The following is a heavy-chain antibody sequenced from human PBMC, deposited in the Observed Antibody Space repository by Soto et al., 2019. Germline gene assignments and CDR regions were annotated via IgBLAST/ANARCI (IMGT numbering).Heavy chain of an antibody. D-gene: IGHD4-17*01. V-gene: IGHV4-31*03. Sequence: QVQLQESGPGLVNPSQTLSLTCTVSGGSISSGGYYWSWIRQHPGKGLEWIGYTFYSGATYYNPSLKSRTIISVDTSKNQFSLTLTSLTAADTAVYYCARVQPYDYGAITGWLDTWGQGTLVTVSS. J-gene: IGHJ5*02. CDR1: GGSISSGGYY. CDR2: TFYSGAT. CDR3: ARVQPYDYGAITGWLDT.